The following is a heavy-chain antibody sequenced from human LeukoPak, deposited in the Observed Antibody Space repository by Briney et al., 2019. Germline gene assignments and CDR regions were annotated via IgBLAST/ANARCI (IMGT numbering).Heavy chain of an antibody. CDR1: GDSITSHY. CDR3: ARHYGP. CDR2: VYYSGST. J-gene: IGHJ5*02. V-gene: IGHV4-59*08. Sequence: SETLSLTCIVSGDSITSHYWNWIRQPPGKGLEWIGYVYYSGSTTYNPSLKSRVTMSVDTSKNQFSLKLISVTAADTAVYYCARHYGPWGQGTLVTVSS. D-gene: IGHD4-17*01.